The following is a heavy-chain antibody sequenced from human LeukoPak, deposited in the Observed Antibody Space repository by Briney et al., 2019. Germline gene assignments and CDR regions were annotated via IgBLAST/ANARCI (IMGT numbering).Heavy chain of an antibody. D-gene: IGHD1-26*01. V-gene: IGHV3-48*03. CDR2: ISSSGSTI. Sequence: PGGSLRLSCAASGFTFSSYEMNWVRQAPGKGLEWVSYISSSGSTIYYADSVKGRFTISRDNAKNSLYLQMNSLRAEDTALYYCARNPVGATRGYFDYWGQGTLVTVSS. CDR3: ARNPVGATRGYFDY. J-gene: IGHJ4*02. CDR1: GFTFSSYE.